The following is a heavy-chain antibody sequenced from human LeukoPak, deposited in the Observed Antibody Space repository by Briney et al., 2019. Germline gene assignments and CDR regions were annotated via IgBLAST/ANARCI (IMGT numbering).Heavy chain of an antibody. D-gene: IGHD4-11*01. Sequence: GGSLRLSCAASGFTFSHFGFHWVRQAPGKGLEWVAVIWSDGTNKYYGDSVKGRFIIYRDDSHNTVYLQMNSLRVQDTAIYYCAKDAQRGFDYSNSLEYWGQGTLVTVSS. CDR2: IWSDGTNK. V-gene: IGHV3-33*06. J-gene: IGHJ1*01. CDR1: GFTFSHFG. CDR3: AKDAQRGFDYSNSLEY.